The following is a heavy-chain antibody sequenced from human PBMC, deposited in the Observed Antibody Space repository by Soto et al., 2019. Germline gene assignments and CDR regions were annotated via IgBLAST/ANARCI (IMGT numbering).Heavy chain of an antibody. CDR2: ISSSSSYI. Sequence: EVQLVESGGGLVKPGGSLRLSCAASGFTFSSYSMNWVRQAPGKGLEWVSSISSSSSYIYYADSVKGRFTISRDNAKNSLYLQMNSLRVEDTAVYYCAREGLEWGAFDYWGQGTLVTVSS. J-gene: IGHJ4*02. D-gene: IGHD3-3*01. CDR3: AREGLEWGAFDY. V-gene: IGHV3-21*01. CDR1: GFTFSSYS.